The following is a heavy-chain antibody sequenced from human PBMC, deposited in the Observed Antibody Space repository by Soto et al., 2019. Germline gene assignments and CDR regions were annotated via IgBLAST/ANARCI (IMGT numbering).Heavy chain of an antibody. Sequence: SETLSLTCTVSGGSISSSSYYWGWIRQPPGKGLEWIGSIYYSGSTYYNPSLKSRVTKSVDTSKNQFSLKLSSVTAADTAVYYCARSLLLWFGDPSRFDPWGQGTLVTVSS. D-gene: IGHD3-10*01. V-gene: IGHV4-39*01. CDR1: GGSISSSSYY. CDR3: ARSLLLWFGDPSRFDP. CDR2: IYYSGST. J-gene: IGHJ5*02.